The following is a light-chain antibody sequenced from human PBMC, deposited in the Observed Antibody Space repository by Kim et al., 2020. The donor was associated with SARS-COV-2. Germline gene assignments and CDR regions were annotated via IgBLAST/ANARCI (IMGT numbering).Light chain of an antibody. Sequence: SYELTQPLSVSVALGQTARITCGGNNIGSKNVHWYQQKPGQAPVLVIYRDSNRPSGIPERFSGSNSGNTATLTISRAQAGVEADYYCQVWDSSPAVVFGG. J-gene: IGLJ2*01. CDR3: QVWDSSPAVV. CDR1: NIGSKN. CDR2: RDS. V-gene: IGLV3-9*01.